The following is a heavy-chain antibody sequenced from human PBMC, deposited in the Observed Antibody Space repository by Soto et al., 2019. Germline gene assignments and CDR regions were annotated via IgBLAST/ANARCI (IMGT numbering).Heavy chain of an antibody. CDR2: ISSYGSDT. J-gene: IGHJ6*02. CDR1: GFTFSRYW. D-gene: IGHD3-16*01. CDR3: ASNYAYAEGYYWYGIDV. V-gene: IGHV3-74*01. Sequence: EVQLVESGGGLVLPGGSLRLSCAASGFTFSRYWMHWVRQAPGKGLVWVSRISSYGSDTHYAASVKGRFTISRDNAKNTLSLQMNSLRADDTAVYYCASNYAYAEGYYWYGIDVWGQGTTVTVSS.